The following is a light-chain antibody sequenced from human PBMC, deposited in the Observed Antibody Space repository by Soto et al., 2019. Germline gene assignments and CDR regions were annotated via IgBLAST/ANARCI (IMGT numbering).Light chain of an antibody. CDR2: AAS. J-gene: IGKJ1*01. V-gene: IGKV1-39*01. CDR3: QQYNSYST. Sequence: DIQMTQSPSSLSSSLGDRVTITCRASQSISSYLNWYQQKPGKAPKLLIYAASSLQSGVPSRFSGSGSGTDFTLTISSLQPEDFATYYCQQYNSYSTFGQGTKVDI. CDR1: QSISSY.